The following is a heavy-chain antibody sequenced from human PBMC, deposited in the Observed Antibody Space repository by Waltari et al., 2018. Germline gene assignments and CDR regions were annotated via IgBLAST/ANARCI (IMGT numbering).Heavy chain of an antibody. J-gene: IGHJ1*01. V-gene: IGHV3-30-3*01. CDR1: GFTFSSYA. CDR2: ISYDGSNK. CDR3: ARSKRAEYFQH. Sequence: QVQLVESGGGVVQPGRSLRLSCAASGFTFSSYAIHWVRQAPGKGLEWVAVISYDGSNKYYADSVKGRFTISRDNSKNTLYLQMNSLRAEDTAVYYCARSKRAEYFQHWGQGTLVTVSS.